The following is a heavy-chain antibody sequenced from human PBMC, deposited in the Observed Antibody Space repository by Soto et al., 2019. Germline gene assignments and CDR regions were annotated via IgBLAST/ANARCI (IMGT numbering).Heavy chain of an antibody. Sequence: GESLKISCAASGFTFSSYSMNWVRQAPGKGLEWVSSISSSSSYIYYADSVKGRFTISRDNAKNSLYLQMNSLRAEDTAVYYCARDPGVYYDSSGYYYFDYWGQGTLVTVSS. CDR2: ISSSSSYI. CDR3: ARDPGVYYDSSGYYYFDY. V-gene: IGHV3-21*01. CDR1: GFTFSSYS. J-gene: IGHJ4*02. D-gene: IGHD3-22*01.